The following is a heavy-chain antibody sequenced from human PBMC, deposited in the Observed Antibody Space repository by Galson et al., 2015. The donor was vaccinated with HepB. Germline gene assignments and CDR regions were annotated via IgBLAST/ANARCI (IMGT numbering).Heavy chain of an antibody. D-gene: IGHD3-10*01. Sequence: PALVKPTQTLTLTCTFSGFSLSTSGVGVGWIRQPPGKALEWLALIYWDDDKRYSLSLKSRLTITKDTSKNQVVLTMTNMDPVDTATYYCAHSPGLLLWFGELLRYNWFDPWGQGTLVTVSS. V-gene: IGHV2-5*02. CDR1: GFSLSTSGVG. CDR2: IYWDDDK. CDR3: AHSPGLLLWFGELLRYNWFDP. J-gene: IGHJ5*02.